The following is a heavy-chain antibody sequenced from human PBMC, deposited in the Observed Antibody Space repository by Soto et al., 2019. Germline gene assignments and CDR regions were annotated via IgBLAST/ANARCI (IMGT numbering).Heavy chain of an antibody. D-gene: IGHD5-18*01. CDR1: GYTFTGYY. V-gene: IGHV1-2*02. CDR3: ARGVGDTAREDQED. J-gene: IGHJ4*02. Sequence: GASVKVSCKASGYTFTGYYMHWVRQAPGQGLEWMGWINPNSGGTNYAQKFQGRVTMTRDTSISTAYMELSRLRSDDTAVYYCARGVGDTAREDQEDWGQGTLVTVYS. CDR2: INPNSGGT.